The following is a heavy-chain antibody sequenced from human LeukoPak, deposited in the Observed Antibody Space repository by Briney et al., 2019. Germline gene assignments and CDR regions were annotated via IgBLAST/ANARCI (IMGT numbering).Heavy chain of an antibody. D-gene: IGHD3-10*02. CDR1: GFTFSSYE. Sequence: GGSLRLSCAASGFTFSSYEMNWVRQAPGKGLEWVSYISSSGSTLYYADSVKGRFTVSRDNAKNSLYLQMNSLRAEDTAVYYCAELGITMIGGVWGKGTTVTISS. CDR2: ISSSGSTL. CDR3: AELGITMIGGV. J-gene: IGHJ6*04. V-gene: IGHV3-48*03.